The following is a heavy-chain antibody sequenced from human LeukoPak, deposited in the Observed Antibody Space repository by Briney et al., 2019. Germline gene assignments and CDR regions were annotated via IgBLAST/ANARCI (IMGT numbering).Heavy chain of an antibody. J-gene: IGHJ4*02. V-gene: IGHV3-30*18. Sequence: PGGSLRLSCAASGFTFSSYWMSWVRQAPGKGLEWVAVISYDGSNKYYADSVKGRFTISRDNSKNTLYLQMNSLRAVGTAVYYCAKDFLEYQLLRLFDYWGQGTLVTVSS. CDR1: GFTFSSYW. D-gene: IGHD2-2*01. CDR3: AKDFLEYQLLRLFDY. CDR2: ISYDGSNK.